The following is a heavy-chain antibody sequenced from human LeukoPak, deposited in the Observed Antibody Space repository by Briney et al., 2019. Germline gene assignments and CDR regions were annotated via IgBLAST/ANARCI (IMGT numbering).Heavy chain of an antibody. CDR3: ARPPYGGVDY. Sequence: GGSLRLSCAASGLTVSSYMSWVRQAPGKGLEWVSVIYSGGSIYYADSVKGRFTISRDKSKNTLYLQMNSLRAEDRAVYYCARPPYGGVDYWGQGTLVTVSP. V-gene: IGHV3-66*04. J-gene: IGHJ4*02. CDR2: IYSGGSI. CDR1: GLTVSSY. D-gene: IGHD4-23*01.